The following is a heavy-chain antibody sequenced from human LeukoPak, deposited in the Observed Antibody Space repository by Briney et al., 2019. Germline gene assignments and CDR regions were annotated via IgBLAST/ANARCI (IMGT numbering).Heavy chain of an antibody. CDR3: ARAGSNWNYVY. CDR1: GFTFRGFL. V-gene: IGHV3-7*01. Sequence: GGSLRLSCAASGFTFRGFLMSWVRQIPGKGLEWVANIKQDGSEKYYADALKGRFTISRDNTKNSLSLQMNSLIVEDTAVYYCARAGSNWNYVYWGQGTLVTVSS. CDR2: IKQDGSEK. D-gene: IGHD1-7*01. J-gene: IGHJ4*02.